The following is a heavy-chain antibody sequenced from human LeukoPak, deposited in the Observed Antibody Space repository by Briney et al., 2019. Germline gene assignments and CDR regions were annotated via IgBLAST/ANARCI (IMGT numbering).Heavy chain of an antibody. V-gene: IGHV3-9*01. J-gene: IGHJ6*02. CDR1: GFTFSSYW. Sequence: GGSLRLSCAASGFTFSSYWMHWVRQAPGKGLVWVSGISWNSGSIGYADSVKGRFTISRDNAKNSLYLQMNSLRAEDTALYYCAKDRITGTTMGDYYGMDVWGQGTTVTVSS. D-gene: IGHD1-20*01. CDR2: ISWNSGSI. CDR3: AKDRITGTTMGDYYGMDV.